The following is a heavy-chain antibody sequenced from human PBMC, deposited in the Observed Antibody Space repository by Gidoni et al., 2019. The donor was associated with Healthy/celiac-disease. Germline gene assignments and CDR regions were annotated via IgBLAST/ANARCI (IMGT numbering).Heavy chain of an antibody. CDR2: ISWNSGSI. CDR1: GFTFDDYA. V-gene: IGHV3-9*01. J-gene: IGHJ2*01. D-gene: IGHD3-10*01. Sequence: EVQLVESGGGLVQPGRSLTLPGSAFGFTFDDYAMHWVRQAPGKGLEWVSGISWNSGSIGYADSVKGRFTISRDNTKNSLYLQMNSLRTEDTALYYCAKGKGSLWFGDLGYFDLWGRGTLVTVSS. CDR3: AKGKGSLWFGDLGYFDL.